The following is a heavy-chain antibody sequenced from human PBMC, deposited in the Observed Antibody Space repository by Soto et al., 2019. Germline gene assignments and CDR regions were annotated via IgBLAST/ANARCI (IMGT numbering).Heavy chain of an antibody. V-gene: IGHV1-69*12. CDR3: ARERSGYKRTYGMDV. CDR2: IIPIFGTA. D-gene: IGHD1-1*01. J-gene: IGHJ6*02. Sequence: QVQLVQSGAEVKKPGSSVKVSCKASGGTFSSYAISWVRQAPGQGLEWMGGIIPIFGTANYAQKFQGRVTIXXDXSXXTAYMELSSLRSEDTAVYYCARERSGYKRTYGMDVWGQGTTVTVSS. CDR1: GGTFSSYA.